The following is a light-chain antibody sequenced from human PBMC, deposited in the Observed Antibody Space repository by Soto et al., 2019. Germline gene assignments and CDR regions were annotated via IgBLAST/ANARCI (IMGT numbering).Light chain of an antibody. J-gene: IGLJ1*01. V-gene: IGLV2-14*01. CDR1: SSDVGGYSY. CDR3: CSYAGSNNYV. Sequence: QSVLTQPASVSGSPGQSITISCTGTSSDVGGYSYVSWYQQHPDKAPKLMIYEVSNRPSGVSNRFSGSKSGNTASLTISGLRAEDEADYYCCSYAGSNNYVFGTGTKVTVL. CDR2: EVS.